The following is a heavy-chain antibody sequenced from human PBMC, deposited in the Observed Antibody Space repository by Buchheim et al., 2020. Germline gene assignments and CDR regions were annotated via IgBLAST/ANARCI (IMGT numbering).Heavy chain of an antibody. J-gene: IGHJ6*02. Sequence: QVQLVESGGGVVQPGRSLRLSCAASGFTFSSYGMHWVRQAPGKGLEWVAVISYDGSNKYYADSVKGRFTISRDNSKNTLYLQMNSLRAEDTAVYYCAKDHWIQSYYGMDVWGQGTT. CDR3: AKDHWIQSYYGMDV. CDR2: ISYDGSNK. V-gene: IGHV3-30*18. D-gene: IGHD5-18*01. CDR1: GFTFSSYG.